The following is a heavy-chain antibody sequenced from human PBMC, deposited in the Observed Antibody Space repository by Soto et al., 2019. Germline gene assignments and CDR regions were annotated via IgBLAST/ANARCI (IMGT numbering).Heavy chain of an antibody. CDR2: IIPIFGTP. Sequence: QVQLVQSGAELKKPGSSVKVSCKASGGTFSNYAITWVRQAPGQGLEWLGRIIPIFGTPNYAQKFQGRVTITAEESTNPATMGLSSRRFGDRACYYWAKHGGREGFFGDCSDPGGQGPLVTVSS. CDR1: GGTFSNYA. D-gene: IGHD3-16*01. CDR3: AKHGGREGFFGDCSDP. J-gene: IGHJ5*02. V-gene: IGHV1-69*15.